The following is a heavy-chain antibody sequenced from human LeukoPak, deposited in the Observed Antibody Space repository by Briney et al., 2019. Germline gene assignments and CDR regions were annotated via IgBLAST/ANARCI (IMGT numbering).Heavy chain of an antibody. V-gene: IGHV3-33*01. CDR2: IWYDGSNK. CDR1: GFTFSSYG. J-gene: IGHJ5*02. CDR3: ARLTLTGSGKGYSDP. D-gene: IGHD3-10*01. Sequence: GGSLRLSCAASGFTFSSYGMHWVRQAPGKGLEWVAVIWYDGSNKYYADSVKGRFTISRDNSKNTLYLQMNSLRAEDTAVYYCARLTLTGSGKGYSDPWGQGSLVTVSS.